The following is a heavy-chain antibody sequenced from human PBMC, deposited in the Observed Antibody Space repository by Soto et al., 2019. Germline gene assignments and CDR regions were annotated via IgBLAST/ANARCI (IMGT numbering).Heavy chain of an antibody. CDR3: AKAPNWNYFYFDY. V-gene: IGHV1-2*02. J-gene: IGHJ4*02. CDR2: INPNSGGT. D-gene: IGHD1-7*01. Sequence: ASVKVSCKTSGYTFSKYYVHWVRQAPGQGLEWMGWINPNSGGTNIAQKFQGRVTMTRDTSISTAYMDLSRLISDDTAVYYCAKAPNWNYFYFDYWGQGNLVTVSS. CDR1: GYTFSKYY.